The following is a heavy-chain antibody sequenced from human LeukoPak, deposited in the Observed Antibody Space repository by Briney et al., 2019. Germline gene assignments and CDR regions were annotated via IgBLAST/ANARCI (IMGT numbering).Heavy chain of an antibody. V-gene: IGHV3-21*01. CDR2: ISTTSGNI. Sequence: GGSLRLSCTASGFTFSSYSMNWVRQAPGKGLEWVAAISTTSGNIYYADSVKGRFTISRDNAKNSLYLQMNSLRVEDTALYYCARRAPSHDFDDWGQGTLVTVSS. CDR3: ARRAPSHDFDD. CDR1: GFTFSSYS. J-gene: IGHJ4*02.